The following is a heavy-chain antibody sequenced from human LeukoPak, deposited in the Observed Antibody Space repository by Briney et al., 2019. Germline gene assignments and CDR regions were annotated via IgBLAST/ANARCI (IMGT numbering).Heavy chain of an antibody. CDR1: GFTFNDFW. D-gene: IGHD6-13*01. CDR2: IRQGGGAK. Sequence: GGSLRLSCAASGFTFNDFWMSWVRQAPGEGLEWVANIRQGGGAKNYVDSVKGRFTISRDNAKRSLYLQMNSLRAEDTAVYYCAPPPIAATGNWGQGTLVTVSS. V-gene: IGHV3-7*01. CDR3: APPPIAATGN. J-gene: IGHJ4*02.